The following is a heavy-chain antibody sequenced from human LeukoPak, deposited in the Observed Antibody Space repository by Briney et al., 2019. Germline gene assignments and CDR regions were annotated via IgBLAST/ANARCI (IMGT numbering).Heavy chain of an antibody. CDR2: ICDTGST. V-gene: IGHV4-59*01. CDR1: GGSISSYY. CDR3: ASGRTAYYWYFDL. J-gene: IGHJ2*01. D-gene: IGHD1-1*01. Sequence: PSETLSLTCTVSGGSISSYYWSWVRQPPGKGLEWIGYICDTGSTNYNPSLKSRVTISADTSKNQFSLKLSSVTAADTAVYYCASGRTAYYWYFDLWGRGTLVTVSS.